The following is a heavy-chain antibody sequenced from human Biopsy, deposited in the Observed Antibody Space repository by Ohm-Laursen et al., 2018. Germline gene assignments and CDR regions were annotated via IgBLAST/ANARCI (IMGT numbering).Heavy chain of an antibody. V-gene: IGHV3-33*01. CDR2: IWYDGNNK. CDR1: GFTFSSYG. CDR3: AREPVGANHVDY. Sequence: SLRLSCAAAGFTFSSYGMHWVRQAPGKGLEWVAFIWYDGNNKYYADSVKGRFTISRDNSENTLYLQMNSLRDEDTAVYYCAREPVGANHVDYWGQGTLVTVSS. D-gene: IGHD1-26*01. J-gene: IGHJ4*02.